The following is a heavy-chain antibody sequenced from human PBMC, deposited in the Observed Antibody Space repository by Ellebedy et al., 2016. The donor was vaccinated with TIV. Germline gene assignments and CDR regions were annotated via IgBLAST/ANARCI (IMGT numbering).Heavy chain of an antibody. CDR3: ASRAIFGMGIDAFDI. Sequence: SETLSLXXTVSGGSISSYYRSWIRQPPGKGLEWIGYIYYSGSTTYNPSLKSRVTISVDTSKNQFSLKLSSVTAADTAVYYCASRAIFGMGIDAFDIWGQGTMVTVSS. J-gene: IGHJ3*02. V-gene: IGHV4-59*01. CDR2: IYYSGST. D-gene: IGHD3-3*01. CDR1: GGSISSYY.